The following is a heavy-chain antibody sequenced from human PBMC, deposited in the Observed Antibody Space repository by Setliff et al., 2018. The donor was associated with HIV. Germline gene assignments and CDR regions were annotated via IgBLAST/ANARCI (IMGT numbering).Heavy chain of an antibody. V-gene: IGHV4-39*07. Sequence: SETLSLTCTVYGDSISSSSYYWGWIRQPPGKGLEWIGTIYYSGSNYYNPSLKSRVTISVDTSKNQCSLRLSSVTAADTAVYYCARGNYYYYDMDVCGKGTTFTVSS. CDR3: ARGNYYYYDMDV. J-gene: IGHJ6*03. CDR2: IYYSGSN. CDR1: GDSISSSSYY.